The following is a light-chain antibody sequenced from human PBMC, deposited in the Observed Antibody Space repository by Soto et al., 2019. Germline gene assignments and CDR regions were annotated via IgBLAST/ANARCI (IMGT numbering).Light chain of an antibody. CDR2: AAS. CDR1: QSISRN. Sequence: EIVMTQSPATLSVSPGERATLSCRAGQSISRNLAWYQQKPGQAPRLLIYAASTRATGLPARFSGSGSGTEFTLTISSLQSEDFAVYSCQQYNNWPLTFGQGTKVDIK. CDR3: QQYNNWPLT. J-gene: IGKJ1*01. V-gene: IGKV3-15*01.